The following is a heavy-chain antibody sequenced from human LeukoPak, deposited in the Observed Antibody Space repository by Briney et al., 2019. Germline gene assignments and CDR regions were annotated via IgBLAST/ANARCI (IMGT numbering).Heavy chain of an antibody. CDR1: GFTFNNYA. CDR3: VKTMVTFGGIIRTDAFDI. CDR2: INGDGGST. D-gene: IGHD3-16*01. J-gene: IGHJ3*02. Sequence: PGGSLTLSCSASGFTFNNYALQCVRHSPGKALVYVSGINGDGGSTYYAHSVRGRLTISRDNSENTMSLQMSTLRPADTAVYFCVKTMVTFGGIIRTDAFDIWGQGKMVTVSS. V-gene: IGHV3-64D*06.